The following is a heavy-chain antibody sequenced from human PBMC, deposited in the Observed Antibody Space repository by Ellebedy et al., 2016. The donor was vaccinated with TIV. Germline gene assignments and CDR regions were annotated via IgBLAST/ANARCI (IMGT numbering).Heavy chain of an antibody. V-gene: IGHV3-66*01. CDR3: ARDPGGKGDFGDNWFDP. CDR1: GIIVSDYF. Sequence: PGGSLRLSCEASGIIVSDYFMNWVRQAPGKGLEWVSVLYPDAKTNYTDSVTGRYIVSRDSSKNTLYLQMNTLTAEDTAVYYCARDPGGKGDFGDNWFDPWGQGTLVTVSS. D-gene: IGHD2-21*01. J-gene: IGHJ5*02. CDR2: LYPDAKT.